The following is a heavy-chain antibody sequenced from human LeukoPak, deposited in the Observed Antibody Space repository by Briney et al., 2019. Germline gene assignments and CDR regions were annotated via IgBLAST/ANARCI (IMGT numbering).Heavy chain of an antibody. V-gene: IGHV3-23*01. CDR3: AKMATVRYFDL. CDR2: ISGSGDST. J-gene: IGHJ2*01. Sequence: PGGSLRLSCAASGFPFSSYAVSWVRQAPGKGLEWVSAISGSGDSTYYAGSVKGRFTISRDNPKNALYLQMNSLRAEDTAVYYCAKMATVRYFDLWGRGTLVTVSS. D-gene: IGHD5-24*01. CDR1: GFPFSSYA.